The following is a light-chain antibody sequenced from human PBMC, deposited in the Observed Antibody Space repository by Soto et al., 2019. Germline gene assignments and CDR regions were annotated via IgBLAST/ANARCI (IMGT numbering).Light chain of an antibody. CDR1: QSISSF. CDR2: RAS. CDR3: QQFNSYPIT. V-gene: IGKV1-5*03. J-gene: IGKJ4*01. Sequence: DIQMTQSPSTLSASVGDRVTITCRASQSISSFLAWYQQKPGKAPKLLIHRASTLESGVPSRFSGSGSGTEFTLSISSLQPDDFATYYCQQFNSYPITFGGGTKVEIK.